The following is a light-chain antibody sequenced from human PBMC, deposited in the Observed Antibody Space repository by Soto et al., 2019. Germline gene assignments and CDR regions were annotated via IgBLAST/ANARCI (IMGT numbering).Light chain of an antibody. J-gene: IGKJ4*01. CDR3: QQNNNLPPLT. V-gene: IGKV1-39*01. Sequence: DIQMTQSPSSLSASVGDRVTITCRASQTVTHYLTWYQQKPGQAPRFLIYATSSLPSGVPARFSGSGFETDFTLTISSLQPEDFAAYYCQQNNNLPPLTFGQGTKVDIK. CDR2: ATS. CDR1: QTVTHY.